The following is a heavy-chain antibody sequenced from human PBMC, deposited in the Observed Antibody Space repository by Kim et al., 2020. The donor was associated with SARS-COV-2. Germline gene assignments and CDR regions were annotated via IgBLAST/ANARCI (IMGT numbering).Heavy chain of an antibody. Sequence: SETLSLTCTVSAASISNYFWSWIRQPPGRGLEWIGYIYYSETPNYSPSLKSRVTMSVDTSKNLFSLKLSSVTAADTAVYYCARRRRDSSTSWYFDYWGQG. J-gene: IGHJ4*02. CDR1: AASISNYF. V-gene: IGHV4-59*08. CDR3: ARRRRDSSTSWYFDY. CDR2: IYYSETP. D-gene: IGHD2-2*01.